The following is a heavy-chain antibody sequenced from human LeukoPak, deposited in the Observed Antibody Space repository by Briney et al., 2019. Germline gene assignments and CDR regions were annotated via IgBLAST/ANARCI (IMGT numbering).Heavy chain of an antibody. Sequence: GGSLRLSCAASGFTFSGSAMTWVRQAPGKGLEWVSVISYSGANTYYADSVKGRFIISRDDSKNMLYLQMLSLRVEDTAVYYCAKDLQGSYWGQGTLVTVSS. CDR1: GFTFSGSA. V-gene: IGHV3-23*01. CDR3: AKDLQGSY. CDR2: ISYSGANT. J-gene: IGHJ4*02.